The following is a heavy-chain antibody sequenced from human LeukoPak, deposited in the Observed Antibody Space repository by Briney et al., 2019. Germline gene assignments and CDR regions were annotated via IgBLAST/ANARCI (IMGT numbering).Heavy chain of an antibody. V-gene: IGHV5-51*01. CDR3: ARSYFSGTYPYDY. CDR2: IYPGDSDT. J-gene: IGHJ4*02. D-gene: IGHD1-26*01. Sequence: GESLQISCQGSGYSFTNYWIGWVRQMPGKGLEWMGIIYPGDSDTRYSPSFQGQVTISVDKSITTAYLQWSSLKASDTAMYYCARSYFSGTYPYDYWGQGTLVTVSS. CDR1: GYSFTNYW.